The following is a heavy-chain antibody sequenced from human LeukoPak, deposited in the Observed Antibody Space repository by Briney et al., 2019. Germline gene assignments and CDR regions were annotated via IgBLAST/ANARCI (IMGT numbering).Heavy chain of an antibody. CDR3: ARVPSTSIPARPRDY. V-gene: IGHV1-18*01. J-gene: IGHJ4*02. D-gene: IGHD6-6*01. CDR1: GYTFTSYG. Sequence: ASVKVSCKASGYTFTSYGISWVQQAPGQGLEWMGWISAYNGNTNYAQKLQGRVTMTTDTSTSTAYMELRSLRSDDTAVYYCARVPSTSIPARPRDYWGQGTLVTVSS. CDR2: ISAYNGNT.